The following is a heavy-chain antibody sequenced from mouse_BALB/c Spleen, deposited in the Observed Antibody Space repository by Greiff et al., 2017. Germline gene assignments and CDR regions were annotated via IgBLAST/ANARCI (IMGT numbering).Heavy chain of an antibody. CDR2: IYPGDGST. V-gene: IGHV1S56*01. CDR1: GYTFTSYY. CDR3: ARPQLGLDYYAMDY. Sequence: QVQLQQSGPELVKPGASVKMSCKASGYTFTSYYIHWVKQRPGQGLEWIGWIYPGDGSTKYNEKFKGKTTLTADKSSSTAYMLLSSLTSEDSAIYFCARPQLGLDYYAMDYWGQGTSVTVSS. D-gene: IGHD3-1*01. J-gene: IGHJ4*01.